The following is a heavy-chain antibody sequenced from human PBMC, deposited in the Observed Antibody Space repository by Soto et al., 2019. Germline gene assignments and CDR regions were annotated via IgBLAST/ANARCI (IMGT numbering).Heavy chain of an antibody. Sequence: QVHLVQSGAEVKKPGSSVTISCKASGYTFRRHAISWVRQVPGQGLEWMGGIIPLFGTPNYAQKFKGRVTISANELTSTAYMELRGLKSEDTAVYYCAREGGYTYGLGRGHPFDPWGQGTLVSVS. CDR2: IIPLFGTP. CDR3: AREGGYTYGLGRGHPFDP. CDR1: GYTFRRHA. J-gene: IGHJ5*02. D-gene: IGHD1-1*01. V-gene: IGHV1-69*01.